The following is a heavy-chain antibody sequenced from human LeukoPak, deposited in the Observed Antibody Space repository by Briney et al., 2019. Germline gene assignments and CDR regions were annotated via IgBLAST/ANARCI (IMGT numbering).Heavy chain of an antibody. J-gene: IGHJ3*02. Sequence: GGSLRLSRAASGFTFSSYDMHWVRQATGKGLEWVSAIGTAGDTYYPGSVKGRFTISRENAKNSLYLQMNSLRAGDTAVYYCARGTYDSSGYPTDDAFDIWGQGTMVTVSS. CDR1: GFTFSSYD. CDR3: ARGTYDSSGYPTDDAFDI. V-gene: IGHV3-13*04. CDR2: IGTAGDT. D-gene: IGHD3-22*01.